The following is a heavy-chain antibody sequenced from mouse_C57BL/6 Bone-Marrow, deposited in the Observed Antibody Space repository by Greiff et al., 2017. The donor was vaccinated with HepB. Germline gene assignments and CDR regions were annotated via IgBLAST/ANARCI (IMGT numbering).Heavy chain of an antibody. Sequence: EVQLQQSGAELVRPGASVKLSCTASGFNIKDDYMHWVKQRPEQGLEWIGWIDPENGDTEYASKFQGKATITADTSSNTAYLQLSSLTSEDTAVYYCTTGYYGSSYPLYAMDYWGQGTSVTVSS. CDR1: GFNIKDDY. CDR2: IDPENGDT. D-gene: IGHD1-1*01. V-gene: IGHV14-4*01. CDR3: TTGYYGSSYPLYAMDY. J-gene: IGHJ4*01.